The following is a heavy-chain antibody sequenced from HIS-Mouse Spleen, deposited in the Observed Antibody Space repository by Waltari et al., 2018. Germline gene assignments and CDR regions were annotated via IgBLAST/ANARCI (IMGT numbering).Heavy chain of an antibody. CDR2: IYSGGST. CDR3: ARDTVIAARSYGMDV. V-gene: IGHV3-53*01. Sequence: EVQLVESGGGLIQPGGSLILSCAASGVTVSSNCMSWLRQAPGNGLEWVSVIYSGGSTYEADSVKGRFTIARDNSKNTLYLQMNSLRAEDTAVYYCARDTVIAARSYGMDVWGQGTTVTVSS. CDR1: GVTVSSNC. J-gene: IGHJ6*02. D-gene: IGHD6-6*01.